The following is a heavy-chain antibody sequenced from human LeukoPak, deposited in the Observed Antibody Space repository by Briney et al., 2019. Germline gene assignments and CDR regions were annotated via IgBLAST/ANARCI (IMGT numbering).Heavy chain of an antibody. CDR2: ISGSGGST. CDR1: GFTFSSYA. J-gene: IGHJ6*02. V-gene: IGHV3-23*01. CDR3: AKGPPYCGGDCYNYYYGMDV. Sequence: PGGSLRLSCAASGFTFSSYAMSWVRQAPGKGLEWVSAISGSGGSTYYADSVKGRFTISRDNSKNTLYLQMNSLRAEDTAVYYCAKGPPYCGGDCYNYYYGMDVWGQGTTVTVSS. D-gene: IGHD2-21*02.